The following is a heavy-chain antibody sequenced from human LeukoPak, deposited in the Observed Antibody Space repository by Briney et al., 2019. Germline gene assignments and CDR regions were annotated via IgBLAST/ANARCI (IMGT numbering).Heavy chain of an antibody. Sequence: PGGSLRLSCAASGFTFSSYSMNWVRQAPGKGLECVSSISSSSSSIYYADSVKGRFTISRDDAKNSLYLQMNSLSAEDTAVYYCARTATDTGEFDYWGQGTLVTVSS. CDR2: ISSSSSSI. CDR3: ARTATDTGEFDY. V-gene: IGHV3-21*01. D-gene: IGHD6-13*01. CDR1: GFTFSSYS. J-gene: IGHJ4*02.